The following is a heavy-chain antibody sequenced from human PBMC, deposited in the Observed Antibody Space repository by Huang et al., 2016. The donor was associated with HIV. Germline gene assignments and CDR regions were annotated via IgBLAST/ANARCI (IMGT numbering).Heavy chain of an antibody. V-gene: IGHV3-23*01. J-gene: IGHJ4*02. Sequence: EVQLLESGGGLVQPGGSLRLSCAASGFTFIDFAMSWVRQAHGNGLECVSAFRGMCHSTYYADSVKGRFTISRDNSKNTLYLQMNKLRVEDTAVYFCAKDPSSPYGDSYFEQWGQGTLVTVSP. CDR2: FRGMCHST. CDR3: AKDPSSPYGDSYFEQ. CDR1: GFTFIDFA. D-gene: IGHD4-17*01.